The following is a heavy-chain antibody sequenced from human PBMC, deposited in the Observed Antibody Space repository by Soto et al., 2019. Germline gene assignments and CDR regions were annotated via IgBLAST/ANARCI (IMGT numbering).Heavy chain of an antibody. D-gene: IGHD3-3*01. CDR1: GFSFSSYW. V-gene: IGHV3-74*01. J-gene: IGHJ4*02. Sequence: EVQLVESGGGLVQRGGSLRLSCASSGFSFSSYWMHWVRQAPGKGLVWVSRINRDGSTTAYADSVKGRFIISRDNAKNTVYMQMNRLRAEDTAVYYCARDYDFLSSYPWVYFDYWGQGNLVTVSS. CDR3: ARDYDFLSSYPWVYFDY. CDR2: INRDGSTT.